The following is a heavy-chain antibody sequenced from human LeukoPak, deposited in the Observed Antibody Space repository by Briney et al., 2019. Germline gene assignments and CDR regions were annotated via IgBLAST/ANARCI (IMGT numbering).Heavy chain of an antibody. CDR3: ARLSVTTVVKHFDY. J-gene: IGHJ4*02. V-gene: IGHV4-31*03. CDR2: VYYSGSA. Sequence: SETLSLTCTVSGGSISSGDSYWSWSRQHPGKGLEWVGYVYYSGSAYYNPSLRSRATVSVHTSRNQFSLNLTSVTAADTAVYYCARLSVTTVVKHFDYWGQGALVTVSS. D-gene: IGHD4-23*01. CDR1: GGSISSGDSY.